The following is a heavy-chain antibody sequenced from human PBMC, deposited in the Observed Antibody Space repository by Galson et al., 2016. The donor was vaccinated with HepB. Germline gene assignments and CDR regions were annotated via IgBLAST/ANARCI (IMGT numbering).Heavy chain of an antibody. V-gene: IGHV4-59*13. D-gene: IGHD3-22*01. CDR3: ARGGSTWGTSGYYFDY. CDR1: GGSISGYY. CDR2: IYYSGST. J-gene: IGHJ4*02. Sequence: SETLSLTCTVSGGSISGYYWRWIRQTPGKGLEWIGYIYYSGSTSYNPFLKSRVTVSVDTSQKQFSLQLSTVTAADTAVYYCARGGSTWGTSGYYFDYWGQGTLVTVSS.